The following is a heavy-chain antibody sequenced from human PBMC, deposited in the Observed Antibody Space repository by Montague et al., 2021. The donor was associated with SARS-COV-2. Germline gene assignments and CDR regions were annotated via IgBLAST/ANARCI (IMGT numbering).Heavy chain of an antibody. CDR3: ARGGGNSADYYNYTMDV. J-gene: IGHJ6*02. D-gene: IGHD4-23*01. CDR1: GGSFSVYY. Sequence: SETLSLTCAVYGGSFSVYYWTWIRQPPGKGLESIGYIYHNGSTKYNLSLKSRVTISVDTSKNQFSLKLSSVSVADTAVYYCARGGGNSADYYNYTMDVWGQGTTVTVFS. CDR2: IYHNGST. V-gene: IGHV4-59*01.